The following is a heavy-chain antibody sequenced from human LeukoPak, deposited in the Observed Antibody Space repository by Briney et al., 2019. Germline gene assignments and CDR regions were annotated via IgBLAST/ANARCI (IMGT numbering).Heavy chain of an antibody. J-gene: IGHJ4*02. V-gene: IGHV3-23*01. Sequence: GGPLRLSCAASGFTFSSYAMSWVRQAPGKGLEWVSAISGSGGSTYYADSVKGRFTISRDNSKNTLYLQMNSLRAEDTAVYYCANRGAWLVLDYWGQGTLVTVSS. CDR2: ISGSGGST. CDR1: GFTFSSYA. D-gene: IGHD6-19*01. CDR3: ANRGAWLVLDY.